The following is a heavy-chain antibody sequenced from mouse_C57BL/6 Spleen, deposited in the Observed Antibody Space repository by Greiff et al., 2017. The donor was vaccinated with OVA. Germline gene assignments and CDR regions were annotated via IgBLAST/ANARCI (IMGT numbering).Heavy chain of an antibody. CDR3: ARSLDGYSPFDY. Sequence: EVKLVESGGDLVKPGGSLKLSCAASGFTFSSYGMSWVRQTPDKRLEWVATISSGGSYTYYPDSVKGRFTISRDNAKNTLYLQMSSLKSEDTAMYYCARSLDGYSPFDYWGQGTTLTVSS. V-gene: IGHV5-6*01. CDR2: ISSGGSYT. D-gene: IGHD2-3*01. J-gene: IGHJ2*01. CDR1: GFTFSSYG.